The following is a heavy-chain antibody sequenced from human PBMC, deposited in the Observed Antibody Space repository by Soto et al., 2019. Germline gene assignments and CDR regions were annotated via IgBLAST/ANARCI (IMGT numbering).Heavy chain of an antibody. CDR1: GVTFSQSA. CDR3: ATAVAAGGY. V-gene: IGHV3-30-3*01. J-gene: IGHJ4*02. Sequence: QGQLAESGGGVVQPGRSLRLSCAASGVTFSQSAMHWVRQAPGKGLEWVAAISLDGSNTHYADSVEGRVTIARDNSKNTLYLQRSGLRAEDTALYHCATAVAAGGYWGQGTLVTVSS. D-gene: IGHD2-15*01. CDR2: ISLDGSNT.